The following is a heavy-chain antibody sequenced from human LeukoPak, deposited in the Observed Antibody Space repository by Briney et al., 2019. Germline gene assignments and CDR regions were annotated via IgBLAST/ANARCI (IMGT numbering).Heavy chain of an antibody. J-gene: IGHJ6*02. CDR3: ARVKGITMVRGVPYGMDV. Sequence: SVKVSCMASGGTFSSYAISWVRQAPGQGLEWMGRIIPILGIANYAQKFQGRVTITADKSTSTAYMELSSLRSEDTAVYYCARVKGITMVRGVPYGMDVWGQGTTVTVSS. CDR1: GGTFSSYA. V-gene: IGHV1-69*04. CDR2: IIPILGIA. D-gene: IGHD3-10*01.